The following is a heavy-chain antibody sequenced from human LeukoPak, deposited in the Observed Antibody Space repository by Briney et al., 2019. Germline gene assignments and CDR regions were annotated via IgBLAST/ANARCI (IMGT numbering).Heavy chain of an antibody. V-gene: IGHV4-39*07. Sequence: PSETLSLTCTVSGGSISTSSYYWGWIRQPPGKGLEWIGRIYTSGSTNYNPSLKSRVTMSVDTSKNQFSLKLSSVTAADTAVYYCARSRRGDSSGYYAGFDYWGQGTLVTVSS. CDR1: GGSISTSSYY. D-gene: IGHD3-22*01. J-gene: IGHJ4*02. CDR3: ARSRRGDSSGYYAGFDY. CDR2: IYTSGST.